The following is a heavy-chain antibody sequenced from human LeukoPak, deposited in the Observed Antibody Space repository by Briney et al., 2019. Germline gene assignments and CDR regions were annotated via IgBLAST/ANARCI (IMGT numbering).Heavy chain of an antibody. CDR3: ALTSRKNRWSYHFDY. CDR1: GGSFSGYY. CDR2: INHSGST. V-gene: IGHV4-34*01. D-gene: IGHD1-26*01. Sequence: SETLSLTCAVYGGSFSGYYWSWIRQPPGKGLEWIGEINHSGSTNYNPSLKSRVTISVDTSKNQFSLKLSSVTAADTAVYYCALTSRKNRWSYHFDYWGQGTLVTVSS. J-gene: IGHJ4*02.